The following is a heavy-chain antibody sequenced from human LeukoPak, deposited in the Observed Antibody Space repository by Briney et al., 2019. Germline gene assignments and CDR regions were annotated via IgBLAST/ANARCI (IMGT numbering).Heavy chain of an antibody. V-gene: IGHV3-30*04. CDR2: ISYDGSNK. CDR3: ARGIQPPKYYGSGSDTFDI. J-gene: IGHJ3*02. Sequence: GGSLRLSCAASGFTFSSYAMHWGRQAPGKGLEWVAVISYDGSNKYYADSVKGRFTISRDNSKNTLYLQMNSLRAEDTSVYYCARGIQPPKYYGSGSDTFDIWGQGTMVTVSS. CDR1: GFTFSSYA. D-gene: IGHD3-10*01.